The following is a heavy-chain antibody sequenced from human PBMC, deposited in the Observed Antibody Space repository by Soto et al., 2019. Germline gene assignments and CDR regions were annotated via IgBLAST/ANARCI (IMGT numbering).Heavy chain of an antibody. J-gene: IGHJ4*02. D-gene: IGHD3-22*01. CDR1: GYTFTSYG. CDR2: ISAYNGNT. V-gene: IGHV1-18*01. CDR3: ARVPYYYDSSGYYPNYFDY. Sequence: ASVKVSCKASGYTFTSYGISWVRQAPGQGLEWMGWISAYNGNTNYAQKLQGRVTMTTDTSTSTAYMELRSLRSDDTAVYYCARVPYYYDSSGYYPNYFDYWGQGTLVTISS.